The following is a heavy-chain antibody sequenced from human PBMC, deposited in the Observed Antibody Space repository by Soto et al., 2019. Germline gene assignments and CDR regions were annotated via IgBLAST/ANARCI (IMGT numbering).Heavy chain of an antibody. CDR1: GYTFTSYG. CDR3: ARVYSSRWPHYYGMDV. Sequence: QVQLVQSGAEVKKPGASVKVSCKASGYTFTSYGISWGRQAPGRGLEWMGWISAYNGNTNYAQKLQGRVTMTTDPSERTPYMELRSQTSDDTAVYYCARVYSSRWPHYYGMDVWGQGTTVTVSS. J-gene: IGHJ6*02. CDR2: ISAYNGNT. V-gene: IGHV1-18*04. D-gene: IGHD6-19*01.